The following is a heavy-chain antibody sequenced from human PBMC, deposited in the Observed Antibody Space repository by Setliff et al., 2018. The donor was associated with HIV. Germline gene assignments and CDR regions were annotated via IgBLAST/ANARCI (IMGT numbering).Heavy chain of an antibody. CDR2: ISQSGTT. CDR3: ARGKGGIDGPVEFDN. CDR1: GGSFSGYS. D-gene: IGHD1-1*01. J-gene: IGHJ4*02. V-gene: IGHV4-34*01. Sequence: PSEMSLTCVVSGGSFSGYSWSWIRQSPGKGLEWIGEISQSGTTHYNPSLKRRVTISEDTSKSQLSMKLTSVAAADTAIYYCARGKGGIDGPVEFDNWGQGTPVTVSS.